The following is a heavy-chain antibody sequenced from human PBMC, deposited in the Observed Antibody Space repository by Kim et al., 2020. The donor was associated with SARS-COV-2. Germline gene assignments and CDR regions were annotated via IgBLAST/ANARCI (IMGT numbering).Heavy chain of an antibody. D-gene: IGHD6-6*01. Sequence: SETLSLTCTVSGGSISSYYWSWIRQPPGKGLEWIGYIYYSGSTNYNPSLKSRVTISVDTSKNQFSLKLSSVTAADTAVYYCATQYSSSRGPLDYWGQGTLVTVSS. V-gene: IGHV4-59*01. J-gene: IGHJ4*02. CDR1: GGSISSYY. CDR2: IYYSGST. CDR3: ATQYSSSRGPLDY.